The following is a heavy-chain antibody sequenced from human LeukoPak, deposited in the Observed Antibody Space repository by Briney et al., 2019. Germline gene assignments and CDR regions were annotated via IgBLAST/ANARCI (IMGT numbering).Heavy chain of an antibody. CDR1: GFAFNDFP. D-gene: IGHD6-25*01. J-gene: IGHJ4*02. V-gene: IGHV3-30*02. Sequence: PAGSLILSCAASGFAFNDFPMYCVRQAPGMGLDWVALIRRDGSHKYYAHSIKGRFTISRDNSKDTLYLQMSSLRAEDTAVYYCAKSSIMFAAGRLGSIDFWGQGTLVTVSS. CDR3: AKSSIMFAAGRLGSIDF. CDR2: IRRDGSHK.